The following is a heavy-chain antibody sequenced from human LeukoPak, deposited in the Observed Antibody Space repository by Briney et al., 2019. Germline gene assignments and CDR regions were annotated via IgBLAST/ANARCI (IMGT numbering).Heavy chain of an antibody. V-gene: IGHV4-34*01. Sequence: SETLSLTCAVYGGSFSGYYWSWIRQPPGKGLEWIGEINHSGSTNYNPSLKSRVTISVDTSKNQFSLKLSSVTAADTAVYYCASLNPLGLRRRPTKSFFDYGGQGTLVTVSS. CDR1: GGSFSGYY. D-gene: IGHD4-17*01. J-gene: IGHJ4*02. CDR3: ASLNPLGLRRRPTKSFFDY. CDR2: INHSGST.